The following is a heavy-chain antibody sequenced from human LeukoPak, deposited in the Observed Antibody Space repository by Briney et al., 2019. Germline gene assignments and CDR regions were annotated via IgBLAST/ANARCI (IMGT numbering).Heavy chain of an antibody. CDR3: ARARGGDAFDI. D-gene: IGHD3-10*01. J-gene: IGHJ3*02. CDR2: IYHSGST. CDR1: GGSISSGGYS. V-gene: IGHV4-30-2*01. Sequence: SETLSLTYAVSGGSISSGGYSWSWIRQPPGKGLEWIGYIYHSGSTYYNPSLKSRVTISVDRSKNQFSLKLSSVTAADTAVYYCARARGGDAFDIWGQGTMVTVSS.